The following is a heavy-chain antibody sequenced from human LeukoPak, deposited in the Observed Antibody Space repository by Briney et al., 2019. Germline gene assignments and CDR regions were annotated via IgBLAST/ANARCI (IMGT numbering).Heavy chain of an antibody. CDR3: VKKLGGNAPFDY. Sequence: PGGSLRLSCAASGFTFNSYTMNWVRQAPGKGLEWVSGISGSGHSTYYADSVKGHFTISRDNSKNTLYLQMSSLRAEDTAVYYCVKKLGGNAPFDYWGQGTLVTVSS. V-gene: IGHV3-23*01. CDR1: GFTFNSYT. D-gene: IGHD2-15*01. J-gene: IGHJ4*02. CDR2: ISGSGHST.